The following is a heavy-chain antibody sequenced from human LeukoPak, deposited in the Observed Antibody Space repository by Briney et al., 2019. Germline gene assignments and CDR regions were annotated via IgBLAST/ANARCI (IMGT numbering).Heavy chain of an antibody. D-gene: IGHD3-16*01. CDR2: IYYTGRT. Sequence: SETLSLTCTVSGGSISSYYWSWTRQPPGKALEWIGYIYYTGRTNYNPFLNSRVTISVDTSKDQFSLKLTSVTAADTAVYYCARHSSSLGGLFDYWGQGTLVTVSS. J-gene: IGHJ4*02. CDR1: GGSISSYY. V-gene: IGHV4-59*08. CDR3: ARHSSSLGGLFDY.